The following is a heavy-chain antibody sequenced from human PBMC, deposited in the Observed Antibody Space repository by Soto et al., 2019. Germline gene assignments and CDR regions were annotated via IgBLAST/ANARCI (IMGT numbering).Heavy chain of an antibody. V-gene: IGHV3-33*01. D-gene: IGHD3-3*01. J-gene: IGHJ6*02. Sequence: PVGSLRLSCAASGFTFSSYGMHWVRQAPGKGLEWVAVIWYDGSNKYYADSVKGRFTISRDNSKNTLYLQMNSLRAEDTAVYYCARENYDFWSGYSSTPYYYGMDVWGQGTTVTVSS. CDR3: ARENYDFWSGYSSTPYYYGMDV. CDR2: IWYDGSNK. CDR1: GFTFSSYG.